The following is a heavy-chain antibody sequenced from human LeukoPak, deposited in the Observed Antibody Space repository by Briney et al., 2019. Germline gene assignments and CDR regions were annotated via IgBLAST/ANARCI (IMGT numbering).Heavy chain of an antibody. V-gene: IGHV3-15*01. J-gene: IGHJ5*02. CDR1: GFTVSDFS. CDR2: IRTKSEGATT. CDR3: VKRWFDP. Sequence: GGSLRLSCAASGFTVSDFSMIWVRQAPGRGLEWVGHIRTKSEGATTQYAAPVKGRFTVSRDDSKNTVYLQMDSLQSDDTAVYYCVKRWFDPWGQGALVTVSS.